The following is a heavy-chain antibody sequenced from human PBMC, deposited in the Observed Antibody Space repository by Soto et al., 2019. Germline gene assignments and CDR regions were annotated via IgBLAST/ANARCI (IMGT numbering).Heavy chain of an antibody. CDR3: VRGPPFH. CDR1: GGSISSGGYS. V-gene: IGHV4-30-2*01. J-gene: IGHJ4*02. Sequence: QLQLQESGSGLVKPSQTLSLTCAVSGGSISSGGYSWSWIRQPPGKGLEWIGYIYHSGSTYYNPSIKSRGSISVDRSKNEFSLKLRFVPVADAALYYCVRGPPFHWGQGTLDTVSS. CDR2: IYHSGST. D-gene: IGHD3-16*01.